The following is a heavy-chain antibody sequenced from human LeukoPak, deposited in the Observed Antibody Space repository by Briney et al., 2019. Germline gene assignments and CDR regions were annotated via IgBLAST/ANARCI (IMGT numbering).Heavy chain of an antibody. V-gene: IGHV3-21*01. Sequence: GGSLRLSCTASGFTFSDCDMSWVRQAPGKGVEWVSSISYRSSPIYYADSVKGRFTISRDNAKNSLYLQMASLRAGDTAVYYCARAYPPLRTAAAGDQWGQGTLVTVSS. CDR3: ARAYPPLRTAAAGDQ. CDR2: ISYRSSPI. CDR1: GFTFSDCD. J-gene: IGHJ4*02. D-gene: IGHD6-13*01.